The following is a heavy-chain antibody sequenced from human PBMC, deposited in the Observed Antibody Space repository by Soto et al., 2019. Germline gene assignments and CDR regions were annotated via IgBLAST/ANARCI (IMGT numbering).Heavy chain of an antibody. CDR1: GGSVSSGSYY. CDR3: ARAITMVXGVPSWFDP. Sequence: SETLSLTCTVSGGSVSSGSYYWSWIRQPPGKGLEWIGYIYYSGSTNYNPSLKSRVTISVDTSKNQFSLKLSSVTAADTAVYYCARAITMVXGVPSWFDPWGQGTLVTVSS. J-gene: IGHJ5*02. CDR2: IYYSGST. V-gene: IGHV4-61*01. D-gene: IGHD3-10*01.